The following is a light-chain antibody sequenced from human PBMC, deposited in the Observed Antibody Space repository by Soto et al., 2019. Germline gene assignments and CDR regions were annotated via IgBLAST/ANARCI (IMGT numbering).Light chain of an antibody. J-gene: IGKJ1*01. CDR1: QTISNW. CDR2: DAS. CDR3: QQYETFSGT. V-gene: IGKV1-5*01. Sequence: DIQMTRSPSTLSASVGDRVTITCRASQTISNWLAWYQQKPGKAPKLLIYDASSLESGVPSRFSGTGSGTKFTLTIASLQPDDFATYYCQQYETFSGTFGPGTKVDIK.